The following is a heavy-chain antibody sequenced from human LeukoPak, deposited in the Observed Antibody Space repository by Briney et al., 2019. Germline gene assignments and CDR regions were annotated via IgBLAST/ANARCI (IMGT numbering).Heavy chain of an antibody. CDR2: MNPNSGNT. D-gene: IGHD3/OR15-3a*01. CDR1: GYTFTSYD. J-gene: IGHJ4*02. CDR3: ARGPTWTGNYYYFDY. Sequence: GASVKVSCKASGYTFTSYDINWVRQATGQGLEWMGWMNPNSGNTGYAQKFQGRVTITGHTSISTAYMELSSLRSEDTAVYYCARGPTWTGNYYYFDYWSQGTLVTVSS. V-gene: IGHV1-8*03.